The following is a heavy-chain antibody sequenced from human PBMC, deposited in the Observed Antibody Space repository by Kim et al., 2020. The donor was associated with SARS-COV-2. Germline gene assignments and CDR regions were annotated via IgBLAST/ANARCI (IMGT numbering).Heavy chain of an antibody. Sequence: YHPSHKSRVPRSVDQSKNQCSLKLGSVAAADTAVYYCARGRATGWYFDLWGRGTLVTVSS. V-gene: IGHV4-59*09. CDR3: ARGRATGWYFDL. J-gene: IGHJ2*01.